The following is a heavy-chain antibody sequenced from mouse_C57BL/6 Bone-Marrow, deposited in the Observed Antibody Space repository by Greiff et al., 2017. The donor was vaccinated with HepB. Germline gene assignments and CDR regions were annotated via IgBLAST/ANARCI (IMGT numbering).Heavy chain of an antibody. CDR1: GYTFTSYW. J-gene: IGHJ4*01. CDR2: IHPNSGST. D-gene: IGHD4-1*02. CDR3: AISTGTHYYAMDY. Sequence: QVQLKESGAELVKPGASVKLSCKASGYTFTSYWMHWVKQRPGQGLEWIGMIHPNSGSTNYNEKFKSKATLTVDKSSSTAYMQLSSLTSEDSAVYYCAISTGTHYYAMDYWGQGTSVTVSS. V-gene: IGHV1-64*01.